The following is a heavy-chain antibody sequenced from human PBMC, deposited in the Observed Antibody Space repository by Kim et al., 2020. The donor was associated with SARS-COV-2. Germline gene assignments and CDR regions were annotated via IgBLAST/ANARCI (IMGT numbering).Heavy chain of an antibody. CDR3: AKDVTGGY. J-gene: IGHJ4*02. CDR2: ISGSSVNT. D-gene: IGHD2-21*02. V-gene: IGHV3-23*01. CDR1: GFTFSSYS. Sequence: GGSLRLSCAASGFTFSSYSMSWVRQAPGKGLEWVSSISGSSVNTYYADSVKGRFTISRDNSKNTLDLQMSSLRADDTAVYFCAKDVTGGYWGQGTLVTVSS.